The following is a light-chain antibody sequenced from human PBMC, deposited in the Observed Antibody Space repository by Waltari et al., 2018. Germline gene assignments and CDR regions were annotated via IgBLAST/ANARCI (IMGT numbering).Light chain of an antibody. CDR1: QTILYTSNNKSY. Sequence: DVVMTQSPDSLAVSLGERASINCKSSQTILYTSNNKSYLAWYQQKPGQPPKLLISWASTRESGVPDRFSGSGSGTDFTLTISSLQAEDVAVYYCQQYYSTPQTFGQGTKVEIK. J-gene: IGKJ1*01. CDR2: WAS. V-gene: IGKV4-1*01. CDR3: QQYYSTPQT.